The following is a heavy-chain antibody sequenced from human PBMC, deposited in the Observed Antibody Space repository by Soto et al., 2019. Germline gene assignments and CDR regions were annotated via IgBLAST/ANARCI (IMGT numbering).Heavy chain of an antibody. CDR1: GFTFSSYS. V-gene: IGHV3-48*01. CDR2: ISSSSSTI. Sequence: GGSLRLSCAASGFTFSSYSMNWVRQAPGKGLEWVSYISSSSSTIYYADSVKGRFTISRDNAKNSLYLQMNSLRAEDTAVYYCASRIAVAGDAFDIWGQGTMVTVSS. D-gene: IGHD6-19*01. CDR3: ASRIAVAGDAFDI. J-gene: IGHJ3*02.